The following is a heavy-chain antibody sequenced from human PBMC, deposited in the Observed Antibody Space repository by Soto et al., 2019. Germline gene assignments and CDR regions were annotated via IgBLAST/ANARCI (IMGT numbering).Heavy chain of an antibody. V-gene: IGHV3-33*01. Sequence: GGSLRLSCAASGFTFSSYSMHWVRQAPGKGLEWVAVIWYDGSNKYYADSVKGRFTISRDNSKNTLYLQMNSLRAEDTAVYYCARDPRKQWLAHDAFDIWGQGTMVTVS. J-gene: IGHJ3*02. CDR1: GFTFSSYS. CDR3: ARDPRKQWLAHDAFDI. CDR2: IWYDGSNK. D-gene: IGHD6-19*01.